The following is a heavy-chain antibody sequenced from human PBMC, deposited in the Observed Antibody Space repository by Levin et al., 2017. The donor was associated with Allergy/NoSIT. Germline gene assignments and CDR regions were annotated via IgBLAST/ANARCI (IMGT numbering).Heavy chain of an antibody. CDR2: IIPIFGTA. D-gene: IGHD6-13*01. CDR3: ARAAGGQYSSSWYWYFDR. V-gene: IGHV1-69*06. J-gene: IGHJ2*01. CDR1: GGTFSSYA. Sequence: SVKVSCKASGGTFSSYAISWVRQAPGQGLEWMGGIIPIFGTANYAQKFQGRVTITADKSTSTAYMELSSLRSEDTAVYYCARAAGGQYSSSWYWYFDRWGRGTLVTVSS.